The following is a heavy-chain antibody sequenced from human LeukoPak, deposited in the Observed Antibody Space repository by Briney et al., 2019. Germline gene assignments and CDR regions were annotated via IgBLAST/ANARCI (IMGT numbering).Heavy chain of an antibody. Sequence: PSETLSLTCTVSGGSISSSSYYWGWIRQPPGKGLEWIGSIYYSGSTYYNPSLKSRVTISVDTSKNQFSLKLSSVTAADTAVYYCARHSLVSWYPRQYYFDYWGQGTLVTVSS. CDR1: GGSISSSSYY. CDR3: ARHSLVSWYPRQYYFDY. J-gene: IGHJ4*02. D-gene: IGHD6-13*01. V-gene: IGHV4-39*07. CDR2: IYYSGST.